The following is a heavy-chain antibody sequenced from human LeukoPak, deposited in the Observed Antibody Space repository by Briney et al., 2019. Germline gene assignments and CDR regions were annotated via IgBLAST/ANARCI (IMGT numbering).Heavy chain of an antibody. CDR1: GFTFTDYW. Sequence: GGSLRLSCEVSGFTFTDYWMNWVRQAPGKGPEWVASIKQDGSEKTYVDSVKGRFTISRDNTKNSLSLQLNGLRAEDTAVYYCARDGTAAGLYFDLWGQGTLVTVSS. D-gene: IGHD6-13*01. V-gene: IGHV3-7*01. CDR2: IKQDGSEK. CDR3: ARDGTAAGLYFDL. J-gene: IGHJ4*01.